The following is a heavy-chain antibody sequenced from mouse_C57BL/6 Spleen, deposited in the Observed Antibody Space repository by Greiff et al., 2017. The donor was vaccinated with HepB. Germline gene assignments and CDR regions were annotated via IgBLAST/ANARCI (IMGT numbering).Heavy chain of an antibody. V-gene: IGHV1-4*01. CDR2: INPSSGYT. J-gene: IGHJ2*01. Sequence: VQLQQSGAELARPGASVKMSCKASGYTFTSYTMHWVKQRPGQGLEWIGYINPSSGYTKYNQKFKDKATLTADKSSSTAYMQLSSLTSEDSAVYYCAREATVVAKYFDYWGQGTTLTVSS. CDR1: GYTFTSYT. CDR3: AREATVVAKYFDY. D-gene: IGHD1-1*01.